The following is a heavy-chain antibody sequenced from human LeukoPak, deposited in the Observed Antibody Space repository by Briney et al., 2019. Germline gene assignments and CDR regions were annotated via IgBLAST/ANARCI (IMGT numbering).Heavy chain of an antibody. Sequence: SSETLSLTCTVSGGPISSYYWSWIRQPAGKGLEWIGRIYTSGSTNYNPSLKSRVTMSVDTSKNQFSLKLSSVTAADTAVYYCARVARYYYDSSGYYYYFDYWGQGTLVTVSS. V-gene: IGHV4-4*07. D-gene: IGHD3-22*01. J-gene: IGHJ4*02. CDR3: ARVARYYYDSSGYYYYFDY. CDR2: IYTSGST. CDR1: GGPISSYY.